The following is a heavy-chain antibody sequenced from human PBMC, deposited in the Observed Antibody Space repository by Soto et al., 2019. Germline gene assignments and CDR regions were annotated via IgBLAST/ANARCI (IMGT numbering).Heavy chain of an antibody. Sequence: PGGSLRLSCAAAGVTVSSNYMSWVRQAPGKGLEWVSVIYSGGSTYYADSVKGRFTISRHNSKNTLYLQMNSLRAEDTAVSYCARETEYYYYMDVWGKGPTVTVSS. CDR3: ARETEYYYYMDV. V-gene: IGHV3-53*04. CDR2: IYSGGST. CDR1: GVTVSSNY. J-gene: IGHJ6*03.